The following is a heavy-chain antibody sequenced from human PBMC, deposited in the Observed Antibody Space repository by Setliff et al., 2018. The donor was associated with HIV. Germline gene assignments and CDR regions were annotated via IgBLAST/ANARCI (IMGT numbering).Heavy chain of an antibody. D-gene: IGHD3-3*01. Sequence: SETLSLTCTVSGGSINSGSYYWNWIRQPAGKGLEWIGHIYASGSTNYNPSLKSRVTILVDTSKNQFSLKLSSATAADTAVYYCARRLQFLEFLHGVGGLDVWGQGTTVTVSS. CDR1: GGSINSGSYY. V-gene: IGHV4-61*09. CDR2: IYASGST. CDR3: ARRLQFLEFLHGVGGLDV. J-gene: IGHJ6*02.